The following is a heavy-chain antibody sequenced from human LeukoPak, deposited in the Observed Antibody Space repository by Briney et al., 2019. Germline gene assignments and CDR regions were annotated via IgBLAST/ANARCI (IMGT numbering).Heavy chain of an antibody. CDR2: IYYSGST. CDR3: AKDRPPGGYYGYFDY. CDR1: GGSISSGGYY. J-gene: IGHJ4*02. Sequence: SETLSLTCTVSGGSISSGGYYWSWIRQHPGKGLEWIGYIYYSGSTYYNPSLKSRVTISVDTSKNQFSLKLSSVTAADTAVYYCAKDRPPGGYYGYFDYWGQGTLVTVSS. D-gene: IGHD3-3*01. V-gene: IGHV4-31*03.